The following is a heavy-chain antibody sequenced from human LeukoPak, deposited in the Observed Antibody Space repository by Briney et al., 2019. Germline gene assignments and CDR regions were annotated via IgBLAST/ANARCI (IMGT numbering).Heavy chain of an antibody. CDR1: GGSFSGYY. D-gene: IGHD2-2*02. Sequence: SETLSLTCAVYGGSFSGYYWSWIRQPPGKGLEWIGEINHSGSTNYNPSLKSRVTISVDTSKNQFSLKLSSVTAADTAVYYCARAEDIVVVPAAILGGMDVWGQGTTVTVSS. J-gene: IGHJ6*02. CDR3: ARAEDIVVVPAAILGGMDV. V-gene: IGHV4-34*01. CDR2: INHSGST.